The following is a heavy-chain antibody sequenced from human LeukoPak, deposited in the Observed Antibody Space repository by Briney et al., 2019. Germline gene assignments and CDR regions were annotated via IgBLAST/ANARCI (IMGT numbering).Heavy chain of an antibody. CDR1: GFTFSSYG. J-gene: IGHJ4*02. CDR2: IWYDGSNK. D-gene: IGHD3-22*01. Sequence: GGSLRLSCAASGFTFSSYGMHWARQAPGKGLEWVAVIWYDGSNKYYADSVKGRLTISRDNSKNTLYLQMNSLRAEDTAVYYCARDGINYYDSSGYFDYWGQGTLVTVSS. CDR3: ARDGINYYDSSGYFDY. V-gene: IGHV3-33*01.